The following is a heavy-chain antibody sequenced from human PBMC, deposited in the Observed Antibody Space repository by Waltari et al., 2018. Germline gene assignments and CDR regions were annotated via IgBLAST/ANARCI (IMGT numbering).Heavy chain of an antibody. Sequence: QVQLQESGPGLVKPSGTLSLTCAVPGGSISSSNWSSWVRLPPGQGLEGIGEIYHSGSTNYNPSLKSRVTISVDKSKNQFSLKLSSVTAADTAVYYCARGHPYYDFWSGYYMNPYYFDYWGQGTLVTVSS. CDR1: GGSISSSNW. CDR3: ARGHPYYDFWSGYYMNPYYFDY. CDR2: IYHSGST. V-gene: IGHV4-4*02. D-gene: IGHD3-3*01. J-gene: IGHJ4*02.